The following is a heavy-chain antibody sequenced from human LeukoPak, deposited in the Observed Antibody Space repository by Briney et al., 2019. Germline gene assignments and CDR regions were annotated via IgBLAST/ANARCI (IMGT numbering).Heavy chain of an antibody. V-gene: IGHV3-53*01. J-gene: IGHJ4*02. CDR2: IYSDGST. Sequence: GGSLRLSCAASGFIVSGDFMSWVRQAPGKRLEWASVIYSDGSTYYADSVKGRFTISRDNSKNTLDLQMTGLRAEDTAVYYCAREGGRGRDSPWFDYWGQGTLVTVSS. CDR1: GFIVSGDF. CDR3: AREGGRGRDSPWFDY. D-gene: IGHD1-26*01.